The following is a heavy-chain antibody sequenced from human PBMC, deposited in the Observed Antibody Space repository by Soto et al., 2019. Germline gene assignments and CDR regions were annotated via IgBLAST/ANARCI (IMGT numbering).Heavy chain of an antibody. CDR2: ISSSSSTI. J-gene: IGHJ4*02. CDR1: GLTFSSYS. V-gene: IGHV3-48*01. D-gene: IGHD3-10*01. Sequence: EVQLVESGGGLVQPGGSLRLSCAASGLTFSSYSMNWVRQAPGKGLEWVSYISSSSSTIYYADSVKGRFTISRDNAKNSLYLQMNRLSAEDTAVYYCASANYYGSPGDFDYWGQGTLVTVSS. CDR3: ASANYYGSPGDFDY.